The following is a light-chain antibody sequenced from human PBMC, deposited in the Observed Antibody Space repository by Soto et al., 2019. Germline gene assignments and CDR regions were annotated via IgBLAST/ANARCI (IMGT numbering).Light chain of an antibody. CDR1: DTDIGRHNY. J-gene: IGLJ2*01. Sequence: QSALTQPASVSGTPGQSVTISCTGTDTDIGRHNYVSWYQQYPDKAPILIIFEVNNRPSGVSDRYSGSKSSNTASLTISDLQHEDEAEYHCASYRSTFNLVFGGGTKVTVL. CDR3: ASYRSTFNLV. V-gene: IGLV2-14*01. CDR2: EVN.